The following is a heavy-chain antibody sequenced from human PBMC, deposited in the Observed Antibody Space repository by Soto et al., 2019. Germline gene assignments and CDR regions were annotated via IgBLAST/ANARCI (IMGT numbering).Heavy chain of an antibody. CDR1: GYTFTGYY. D-gene: IGHD5-18*01. J-gene: IGHJ6*02. V-gene: IGHV1-2*04. CDR3: TRATDTAMARYYYYGMDV. Sequence: ASVKVPCKASGYTFTGYYMHWVRQAPGQGLEWMGWINPNSGGTNYAQKFQGWVTMTRDTSISTAYMELSRLRSDDTAVYYCTRATDTAMARYYYYGMDVWGQGTTVTVSS. CDR2: INPNSGGT.